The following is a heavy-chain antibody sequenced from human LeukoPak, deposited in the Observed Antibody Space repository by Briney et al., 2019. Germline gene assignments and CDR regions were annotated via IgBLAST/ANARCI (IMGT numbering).Heavy chain of an antibody. Sequence: GGSLRLSCAASGXTVANKYMSWVRQAPGKGLEWVSVIYSAGRTYYGDSVKGRFTISRDNSNNMVYLQMNFLRAEDAAVYYCARLSVLLDVINSGFFDPWGQGTLVTVSS. CDR2: IYSAGRT. J-gene: IGHJ5*02. CDR3: ARLSVLLDVINSGFFDP. V-gene: IGHV3-66*04. CDR1: GXTVANKY. D-gene: IGHD2-21*01.